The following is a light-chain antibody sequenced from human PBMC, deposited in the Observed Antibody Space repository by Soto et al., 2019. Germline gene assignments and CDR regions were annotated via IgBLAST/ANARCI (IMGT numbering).Light chain of an antibody. V-gene: IGKV1-5*01. CDR3: QQYNSYSPWT. CDR1: QSISSW. J-gene: IGKJ1*01. CDR2: DAS. Sequence: DIQMTQSPSTLSACVGDRVTITCRASQSISSWLAWYQQKPGKAPKLLIYDASSLESGVPSRFSGSGSGTEFTLTISSLQPDDFATYYCQQYNSYSPWTFGQGTKV.